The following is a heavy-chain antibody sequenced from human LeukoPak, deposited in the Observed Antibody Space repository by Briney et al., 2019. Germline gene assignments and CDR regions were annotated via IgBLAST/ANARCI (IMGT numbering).Heavy chain of an antibody. CDR2: INSDVSST. D-gene: IGHD3-22*01. J-gene: IGHJ3*02. CDR3: ARGYDSSGYYYADAFDI. V-gene: IGHV3-74*01. Sequence: GGSLRLSCAASGFTFSRYWMHWVREAPGKGLVWVSRINSDVSSTSYADSVKGRFTISRDNAKNTLYLQMNSLRAEDTAVYYCARGYDSSGYYYADAFDIWGQGTTVTVSS. CDR1: GFTFSRYW.